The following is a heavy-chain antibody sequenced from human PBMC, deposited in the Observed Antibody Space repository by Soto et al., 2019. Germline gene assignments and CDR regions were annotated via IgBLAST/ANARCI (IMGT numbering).Heavy chain of an antibody. V-gene: IGHV3-11*01. Sequence: QLQLVESGGGLVKPGGSLRLSCAASGFTFNDFYMIWFRQAPGRGLEWLAYINNRGDDIYYADSVRGRFTISRDNGKNSLNLQMNILRVEDTALYFCASDMSYGDFGRNWFDPWGQGTPVTVS. CDR1: GFTFNDFY. CDR2: INNRGDDI. CDR3: ASDMSYGDFGRNWFDP. J-gene: IGHJ5*02. D-gene: IGHD2-21*02.